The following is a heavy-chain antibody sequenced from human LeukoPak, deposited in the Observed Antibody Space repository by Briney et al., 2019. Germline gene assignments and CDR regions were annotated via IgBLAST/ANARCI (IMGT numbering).Heavy chain of an antibody. J-gene: IGHJ4*02. D-gene: IGHD3-10*01. CDR3: VRGTPTPGMDY. CDR1: GYPFSAHF. Sequence: ASVNVSCKASGYPFSAHFLNWVRQAPGQGLEWMGNIDTTTGNPRYAQDFTGRFVFSLDTSVSTAYLQITSLKADDTAAYYCVRGTPTPGMDYWGQGTQVTVPS. CDR2: IDTTTGNP. V-gene: IGHV7-4-1*02.